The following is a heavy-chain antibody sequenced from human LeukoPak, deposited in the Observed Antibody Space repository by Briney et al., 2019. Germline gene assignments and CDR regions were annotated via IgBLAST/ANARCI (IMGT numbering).Heavy chain of an antibody. CDR1: GYTFTSYY. V-gene: IGHV1-46*01. J-gene: IGHJ3*02. CDR3: ASGYSSGAAFDI. Sequence: GASVKVSCKASGYTFTSYYMHWVRQAPGQGLEWMGIINPSGGSTNYAQKFQGRVTITTDESTSTAYMELSSLRSEDTAVYYCASGYSSGAAFDIWGQGTMVTVSS. D-gene: IGHD6-25*01. CDR2: INPSGGST.